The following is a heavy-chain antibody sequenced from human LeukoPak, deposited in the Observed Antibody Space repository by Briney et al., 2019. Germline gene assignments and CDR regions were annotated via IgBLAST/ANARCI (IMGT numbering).Heavy chain of an antibody. D-gene: IGHD3-22*01. Sequence: GXXLRLSCEASGFTFSSHSMNWVRQAPGKGLEWVSYISGGSDTIYYADSVKGRFTISRDNAENSLYLQMSSLRAEDTAVYYCARLDRYYFDSSGYTYYYYMDVWGKGTTVTVSS. CDR1: GFTFSSHS. CDR2: ISGGSDTI. CDR3: ARLDRYYFDSSGYTYYYYMDV. J-gene: IGHJ6*03. V-gene: IGHV3-48*01.